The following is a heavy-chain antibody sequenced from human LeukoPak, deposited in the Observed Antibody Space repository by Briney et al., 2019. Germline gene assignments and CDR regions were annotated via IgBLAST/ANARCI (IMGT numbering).Heavy chain of an antibody. V-gene: IGHV3-23*01. CDR1: GFTFSNAW. CDR2: MSSSDDGR. J-gene: IGHJ4*02. D-gene: IGHD2-15*01. Sequence: PGGSLRLSCAASGFTFSNAWMSWVRQAPGKGLEWVSAMSSSDDGRYYAASVRGRFTISRDTSRSTLCLQMNSLRAEDAAVYYCAKAPVTSCRGAFCYPFDYWGQGTLVTVSS. CDR3: AKAPVTSCRGAFCYPFDY.